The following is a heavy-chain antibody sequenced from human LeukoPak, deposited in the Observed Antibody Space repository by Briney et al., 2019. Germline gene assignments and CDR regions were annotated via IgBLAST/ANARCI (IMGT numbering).Heavy chain of an antibody. J-gene: IGHJ4*02. CDR2: ISSTGNSN. Sequence: PGGSLTLSCAASGFTFSSYAMSWVRQTPGKGLEWVSTISSTGNSNYHAVSVQGRFTISRDNYKNTLYLQMNSLRAEDTAVYYCAKVHQVTFFDHWGQGTLVTVSS. D-gene: IGHD5-18*01. CDR1: GFTFSSYA. CDR3: AKVHQVTFFDH. V-gene: IGHV3-23*01.